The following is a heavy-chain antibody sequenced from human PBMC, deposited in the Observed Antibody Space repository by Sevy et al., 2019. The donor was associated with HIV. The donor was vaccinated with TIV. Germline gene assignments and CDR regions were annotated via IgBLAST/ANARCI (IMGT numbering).Heavy chain of an antibody. CDR2: IYPGDSVT. CDR1: GYTFSNYW. CDR3: ARYPIVVVPAAEYYFDY. D-gene: IGHD2-2*01. J-gene: IGHJ4*02. V-gene: IGHV5-51*01. Sequence: GGSLRLSCKGSGYTFSNYWIGWVRLMPGKGLEWMGVIYPGDSVTRYSPSFQGQVTMSADKSTSTAYLQWSSLKTSDTAIYYCARYPIVVVPAAEYYFDYWGQGTLVTVSS.